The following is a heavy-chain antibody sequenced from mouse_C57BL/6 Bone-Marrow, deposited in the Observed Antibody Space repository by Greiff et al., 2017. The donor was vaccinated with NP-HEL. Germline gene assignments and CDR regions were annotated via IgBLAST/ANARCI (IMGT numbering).Heavy chain of an antibody. D-gene: IGHD2-2*01. CDR2: ISYSGST. CDR1: GYSITSGYD. V-gene: IGHV3-1*01. Sequence: DVMLVESGPGMVKPSQSLSLTCTVTGYSITSGYDWHWIRHFPGNKLEWMGYISYSGSTNYNPSLKSRISITHDTSKNHFFLKLNSATTEDTATYYCARGSTMVTRAAWFAYWGQGTLVTVSA. CDR3: ARGSTMVTRAAWFAY. J-gene: IGHJ3*01.